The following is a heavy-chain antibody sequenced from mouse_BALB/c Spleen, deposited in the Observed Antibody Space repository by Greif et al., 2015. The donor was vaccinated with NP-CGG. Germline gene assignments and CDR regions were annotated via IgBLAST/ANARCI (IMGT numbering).Heavy chain of an antibody. J-gene: IGHJ3*01. CDR1: GFNIKDTY. CDR2: IDPANGNT. CDR3: AYYYGSLFAY. D-gene: IGHD1-1*01. V-gene: IGHV14-3*02. Sequence: VQLQQSGAELVKPGASVKLSCTASGFNIKDTYMHWVKQRPEQGLEWIGRIDPANGNTKYDPKLQGKATITADTSSNTAYLQLSSLTSEDTAVYYCAYYYGSLFAYWGQGTLVTVSA.